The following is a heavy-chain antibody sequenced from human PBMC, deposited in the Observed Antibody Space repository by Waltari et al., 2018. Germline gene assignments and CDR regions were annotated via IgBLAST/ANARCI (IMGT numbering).Heavy chain of an antibody. CDR3: ARDPGRDYFDY. J-gene: IGHJ4*02. Sequence: EVQLVESGGGLVQPGGSLRLSCAASGFTFRSYEMNWVRQAPGKGLEWVSYISSSGSTIYYADSVKGRFTISRDNAKNSLYLQMNSLRAEDTAVYYCARDPGRDYFDYWGQGTLVTVSS. CDR1: GFTFRSYE. CDR2: ISSSGSTI. V-gene: IGHV3-48*03.